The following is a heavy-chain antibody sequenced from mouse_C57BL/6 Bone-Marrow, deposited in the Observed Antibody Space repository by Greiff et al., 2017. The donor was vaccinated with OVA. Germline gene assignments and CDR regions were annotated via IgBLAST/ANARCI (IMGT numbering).Heavy chain of an antibody. CDR1: GYTFTSYW. J-gene: IGHJ3*01. Sequence: VQLQQPGAELVMPGASVKLSCKASGYTFTSYWMHWVKQRPGQGLEWTGEIDPSDSYTNYNQKFKGKSTLTVDKSSSTAYMQLSSLTSEDSAVYYCARLDFAYWGQGTLVTVSA. V-gene: IGHV1-69*01. CDR3: ARLDFAY. CDR2: IDPSDSYT.